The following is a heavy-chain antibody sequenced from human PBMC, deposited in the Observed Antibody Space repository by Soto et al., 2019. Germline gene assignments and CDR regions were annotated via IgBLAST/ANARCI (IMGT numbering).Heavy chain of an antibody. Sequence: TLSLTCTVSGGSISGGGFSWSWILQHQGKGLEWIGYISYSVNTYYNASLQSRISMSLDSSKKQFSLTLSSVTAADTAVYYCARTVVVTASHGPWGKGNMVTVSA. CDR2: ISYSVNT. CDR1: GGSISGGGFS. CDR3: ARTVVVTASHGP. V-gene: IGHV4-31*03. J-gene: IGHJ1*01. D-gene: IGHD2-21*02.